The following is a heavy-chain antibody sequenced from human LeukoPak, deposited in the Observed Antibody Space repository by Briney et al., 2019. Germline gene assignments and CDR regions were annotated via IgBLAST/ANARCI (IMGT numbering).Heavy chain of an antibody. CDR3: ARHVYGEGMVV. CDR1: GGSLNGYY. Sequence: SETLSLTCTVSGGSLNGYYWGWIRQPPGKGLACIGYIHSSDGTAHNASLKSRLTISLDTSKNQFSLTPSSVTAADTAVYYCARHVYGEGMVVWGKGTTVTVSS. CDR2: IHSSDGT. J-gene: IGHJ6*04. D-gene: IGHD4-17*01. V-gene: IGHV4-59*08.